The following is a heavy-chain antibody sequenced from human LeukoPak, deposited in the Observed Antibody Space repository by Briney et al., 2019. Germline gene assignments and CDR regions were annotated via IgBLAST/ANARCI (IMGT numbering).Heavy chain of an antibody. V-gene: IGHV3-74*01. CDR1: GFTVGSNY. D-gene: IGHD4-17*01. CDR3: VRQAVSGDSGIAY. J-gene: IGHJ4*02. CDR2: INPDGSSS. Sequence: PGGSLRLSCAASGFTVGSNYMSWVRQAPGKGLEWVSRINPDGSSSNYADSVKGRFTMPRDNAKSMVYLQMDGLRAEDTAVFSCVRQAVSGDSGIAYWGRGVLVTVSS.